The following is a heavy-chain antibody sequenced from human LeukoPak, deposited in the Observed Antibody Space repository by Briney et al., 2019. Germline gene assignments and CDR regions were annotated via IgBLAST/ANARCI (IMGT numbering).Heavy chain of an antibody. CDR1: GFTFSSYW. Sequence: PGGSLRLSCAASGFTFSSYWMSWVRQAPGKGLEWVASIKQDGSEKYYVDSVKGRFTISRDNAKNSLYLQMNSLRAEDTAVYYCARDPVWDPAAIFGGPYYYYYGMDVWGQGTTVTVSS. CDR2: IKQDGSEK. J-gene: IGHJ6*02. D-gene: IGHD2-2*02. CDR3: ARDPVWDPAAIFGGPYYYYYGMDV. V-gene: IGHV3-7*01.